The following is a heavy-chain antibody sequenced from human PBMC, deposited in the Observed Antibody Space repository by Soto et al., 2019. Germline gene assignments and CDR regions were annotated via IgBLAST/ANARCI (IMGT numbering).Heavy chain of an antibody. CDR3: AGDPDSHYNDSHAYSYP. V-gene: IGHV1-69*06. D-gene: IGHD3-22*01. J-gene: IGHJ5*02. Sequence: SVKVSCKASGGTFSSYSISWVRQAPGQGLEWMGGIIPIFGTANYAQKFQGRVTITADKFTGTAYMELTRLRSDDTAVYYCAGDPDSHYNDSHAYSYPWGQGTLVSVSS. CDR1: GGTFSSYS. CDR2: IIPIFGTA.